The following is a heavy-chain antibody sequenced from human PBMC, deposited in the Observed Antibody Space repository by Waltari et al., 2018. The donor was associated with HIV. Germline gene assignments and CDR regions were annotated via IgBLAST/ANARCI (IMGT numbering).Heavy chain of an antibody. Sequence: QLHLQQSGPGLVNPSETLSLSCTVSGGSISRSNYYWGWIRQPPGMGLEWIGSIYYSGSTYYNPSLKSRVTVSVDTSRNQFSLKLYSGTAADTAVYYCTSGGVGSTEDFYYGMDVWGQGTTVTVSS. J-gene: IGHJ6*02. V-gene: IGHV4-39*01. D-gene: IGHD3-16*01. CDR2: IYYSGST. CDR1: GGSISRSNYY. CDR3: TSGGVGSTEDFYYGMDV.